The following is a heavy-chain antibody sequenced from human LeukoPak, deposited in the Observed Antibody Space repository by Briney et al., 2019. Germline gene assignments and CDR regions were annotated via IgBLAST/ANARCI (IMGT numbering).Heavy chain of an antibody. V-gene: IGHV4-34*01. CDR2: INHSGST. CDR1: GGSFSGYY. Sequence: SETLSLTCAVYGGSFSGYYWSWIRQPPGKGLEWIGEINHSGSTNYNPSLKSRVTISVDTSKNQFSLKLSSVTAADTAVYYCASCRGYSCGYLFDYWGQGTLVTVSS. CDR3: ASCRGYSCGYLFDY. J-gene: IGHJ4*02. D-gene: IGHD5-18*01.